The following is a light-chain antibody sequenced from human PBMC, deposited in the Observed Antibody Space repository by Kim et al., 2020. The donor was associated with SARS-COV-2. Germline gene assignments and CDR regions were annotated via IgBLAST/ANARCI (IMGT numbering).Light chain of an antibody. CDR2: DAS. J-gene: IGKJ2*01. V-gene: IGKV3-11*01. CDR3: QQRSNWPPLYT. CDR1: QRVSSR. Sequence: SPGERATLSCRASQRVSSRLAWYQHKPGQAPSLLIYDASHRATGIPARFSGSGSGTDFTLTISSLEPDDFAVYYCQQRSNWPPLYTFGQGTKLEI.